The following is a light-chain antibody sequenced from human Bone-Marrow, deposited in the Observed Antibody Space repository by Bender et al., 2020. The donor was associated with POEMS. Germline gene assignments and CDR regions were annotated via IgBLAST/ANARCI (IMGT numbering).Light chain of an antibody. J-gene: IGLJ1*01. CDR2: EAT. Sequence: QSALTQPASVSGSPGQSITISCIGTSNDVGTYNLVSWYQQHPGKAPKLIIYEATKRPSGVSDRFAGSRSGNVASLTISGLQTEDEADYYCSSYVGSSSFVFGTGTTVTV. CDR3: SSYVGSSSFV. CDR1: SNDVGTYNL. V-gene: IGLV2-23*01.